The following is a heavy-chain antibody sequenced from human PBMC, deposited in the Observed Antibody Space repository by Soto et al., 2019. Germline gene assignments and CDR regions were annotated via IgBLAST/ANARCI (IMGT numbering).Heavy chain of an antibody. CDR3: ARGHYYYAMDV. J-gene: IGHJ6*02. V-gene: IGHV4-30-2*01. CDR2: ISHGGSP. CDR1: GGSVSSGVFS. Sequence: TLSLTCAVSGGSVSSGVFSWNWIRQPPGQGLEWIGYISHGGSPHYTPSLRSRVSISVDRSTNVTSLNLTSMTPADTAVYFCARGHYYYAMDVWGQGTTVTVSS.